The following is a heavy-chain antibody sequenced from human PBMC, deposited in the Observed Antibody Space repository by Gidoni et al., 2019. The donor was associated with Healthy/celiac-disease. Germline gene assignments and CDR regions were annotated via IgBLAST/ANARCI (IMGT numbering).Heavy chain of an antibody. CDR1: GYTFTSYY. J-gene: IGHJ5*02. CDR2: INPSGGST. CDR3: AREGYSSSWYARPPRGNWFDP. D-gene: IGHD6-13*01. Sequence: QVQLVQSGAEVKKPGASVKVSCKASGYTFTSYYMHWVRQAPGQGLEWMGIINPSGGSTSYAQKFQGRVTMTRDTSTSTVYMELSSLRSEDTAVYYCAREGYSSSWYARPPRGNWFDPWGQGTLVTVSS. V-gene: IGHV1-46*03.